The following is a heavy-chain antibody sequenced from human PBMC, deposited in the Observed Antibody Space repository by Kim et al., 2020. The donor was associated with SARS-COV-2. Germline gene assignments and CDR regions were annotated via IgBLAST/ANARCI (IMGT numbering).Heavy chain of an antibody. J-gene: IGHJ3*02. Sequence: GGSLRLSCAASGFTFSSYAMSWVRQAPGKGLEWVSGLNGNGGSTDYADSVKGRFTISRDNSKNTLYLQMNSLRAEDTAVYYCAKSRGGSYERSAFDIWGQGTMVTVSS. V-gene: IGHV3-23*01. CDR2: LNGNGGST. CDR1: GFTFSSYA. CDR3: AKSRGGSYERSAFDI. D-gene: IGHD1-26*01.